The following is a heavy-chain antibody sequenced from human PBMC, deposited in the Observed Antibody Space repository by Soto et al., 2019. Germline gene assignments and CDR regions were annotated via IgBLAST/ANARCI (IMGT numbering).Heavy chain of an antibody. V-gene: IGHV3-11*06. Sequence: WVRQAPGKGLEWVSYISSSSSYTNYADSVKGRFTISRDNAKNSLYLQMNSLRAEDTAVYYCARGIPRRPADYYYYYGMDVWGQGTTVTVSS. CDR3: ARGIPRRPADYYYYYGMDV. J-gene: IGHJ6*02. CDR2: ISSSSSYT. D-gene: IGHD2-2*02.